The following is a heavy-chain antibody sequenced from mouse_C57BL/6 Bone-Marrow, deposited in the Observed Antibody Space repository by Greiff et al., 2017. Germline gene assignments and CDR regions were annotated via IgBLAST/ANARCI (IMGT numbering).Heavy chain of an antibody. CDR1: GYTFTSYW. J-gene: IGHJ2*01. D-gene: IGHD1-1*01. CDR3: ASLYYYVSTLFDF. Sequence: QVQLQQPGAELVMPGASVKLSCKASGYTFTSYWMHWVKQRPGQGLEWIGEIDPSDSYTNYNQKFKGKSTLTVDNSSSTAYRQLSSLKSEDSAFYNCASLYYYVSTLFDFWVQGTTLTVSS. V-gene: IGHV1-69*01. CDR2: IDPSDSYT.